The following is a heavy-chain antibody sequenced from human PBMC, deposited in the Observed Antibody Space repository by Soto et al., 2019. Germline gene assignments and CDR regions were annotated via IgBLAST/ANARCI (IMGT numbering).Heavy chain of an antibody. Sequence: KASETLSLTCSVSGAALNSGNYYWSWIRQVPGKGLEWIGHIYVTGAVDYNPSLRDRITISQDTSERQFSLNLRLVTAADTAVYYCARLRIATNNYKWFDPWGQGTLGTVSA. J-gene: IGHJ5*02. CDR1: GAALNSGNYY. CDR2: IYVTGAV. D-gene: IGHD2-21*01. CDR3: ARLRIATNNYKWFDP. V-gene: IGHV4-31*03.